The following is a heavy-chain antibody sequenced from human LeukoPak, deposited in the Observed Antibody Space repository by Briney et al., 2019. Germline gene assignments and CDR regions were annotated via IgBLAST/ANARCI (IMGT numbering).Heavy chain of an antibody. CDR1: GGSFSGYY. D-gene: IGHD3-10*01. CDR3: ARGRGRTSYGSGSYYNSPSPYMDV. CDR2: INHSGST. V-gene: IGHV4-34*01. J-gene: IGHJ6*03. Sequence: SETLSLTRAVYGGSFSGYYWSWIRQPPGKGLEWIGEINHSGSTNYNPSLKSRVTISVDTSKNQFSLKLSSVTAADTAVYYCARGRGRTSYGSGSYYNSPSPYMDVWGKGTTVTVSS.